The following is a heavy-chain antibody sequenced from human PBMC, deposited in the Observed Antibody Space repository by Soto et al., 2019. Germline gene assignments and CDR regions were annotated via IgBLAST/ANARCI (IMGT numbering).Heavy chain of an antibody. CDR1: GFTFSSYA. V-gene: IGHV3-23*01. CDR3: AKGQEVTMIVGVITAFDI. D-gene: IGHD3-22*01. CDR2: ISGSGGST. Sequence: GGSLRLSCAASGFTFSSYAMSWVRQAPGKGLEWVSAISGSGGSTYYEDSVKGRFTISRDNSKNTLYLQMNSRRAEDTAVYYCAKGQEVTMIVGVITAFDIWGQGTMVTVSS. J-gene: IGHJ3*02.